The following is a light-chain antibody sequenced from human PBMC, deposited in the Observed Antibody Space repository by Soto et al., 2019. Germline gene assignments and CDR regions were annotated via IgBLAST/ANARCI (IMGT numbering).Light chain of an antibody. CDR3: QQTYSPPLP. V-gene: IGKV1-39*01. J-gene: IGKJ4*01. Sequence: AFSLYASGRYGVTSNCLASRSIRSDLNWDQQKPGKAPNLLIYAAFTLESGVPSRFSGSGARTDFTLTISSLQLEDFAPYYCQQTYSPPLPFGGGTKVDIK. CDR1: RSIRSD. CDR2: AAF.